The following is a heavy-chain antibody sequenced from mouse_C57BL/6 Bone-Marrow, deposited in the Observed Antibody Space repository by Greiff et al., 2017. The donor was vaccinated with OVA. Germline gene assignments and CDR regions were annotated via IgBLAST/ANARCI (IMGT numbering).Heavy chain of an antibody. CDR1: GYAFSSSW. CDR2: IYPGDGDT. Sequence: QVTLKESGPELVKPGASVKISCKASGYAFSSSWMNWVKQRPGKGLEWIGRIYPGDGDTNYNGKFKGKATLTADKSSSTAYMQLSSLTSEDSAVYCCARDSYCSNYGYWGQGTTLTVSS. V-gene: IGHV1-82*01. D-gene: IGHD2-5*01. CDR3: ARDSYCSNYGY. J-gene: IGHJ2*01.